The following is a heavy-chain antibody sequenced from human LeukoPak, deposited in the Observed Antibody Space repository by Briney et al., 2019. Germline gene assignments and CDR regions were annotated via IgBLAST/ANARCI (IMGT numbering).Heavy chain of an antibody. Sequence: PSETLSLTCTVSGGSISTYYWSWIRQPPGKGLEWIGYIYYSGTTNYNPSLKSRVTISVDTSKNHFSLKLNSVTAADTAVYYCARTQYSGSYYGYFDYWGQGTLVTVSS. V-gene: IGHV4-59*01. CDR3: ARTQYSGSYYGYFDY. CDR2: IYYSGTT. D-gene: IGHD1-26*01. J-gene: IGHJ4*02. CDR1: GGSISTYY.